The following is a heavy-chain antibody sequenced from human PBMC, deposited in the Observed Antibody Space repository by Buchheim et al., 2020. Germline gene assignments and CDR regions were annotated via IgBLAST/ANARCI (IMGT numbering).Heavy chain of an antibody. V-gene: IGHV3-30*18. J-gene: IGHJ4*02. D-gene: IGHD5-18*01. CDR2: ISYDGSNK. CDR3: AKDLGGYSYGFNFDY. CDR1: GFTFSSYG. Sequence: QVQLVESGGGVVQPGRSLRLSCAASGFTFSSYGMHWVRQAPGKGLECVAVISYDGSNKYYADSVKGRFTISRDNSKNTLYLQMNSLRAEDTAVYYCAKDLGGYSYGFNFDYWGQGTL.